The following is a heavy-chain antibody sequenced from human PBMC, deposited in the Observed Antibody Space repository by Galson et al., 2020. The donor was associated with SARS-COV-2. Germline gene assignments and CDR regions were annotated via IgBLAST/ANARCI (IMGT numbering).Heavy chain of an antibody. Sequence: ASETLSLTCTVSGYSMSSGYYWGWIRQPPGKGLEWVGNIHHSGTTYYNPSLKSRVTISVDTSNNQFSLKLSSVTAADTAVYYCAGRYCSSTSCPNWFDPWGQGTLVTVSS. J-gene: IGHJ5*02. CDR1: GYSMSSGYY. V-gene: IGHV4-38-2*02. D-gene: IGHD2-2*01. CDR3: AGRYCSSTSCPNWFDP. CDR2: IHHSGTT.